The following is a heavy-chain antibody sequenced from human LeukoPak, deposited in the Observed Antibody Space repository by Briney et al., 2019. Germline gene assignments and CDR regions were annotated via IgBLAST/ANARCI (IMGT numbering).Heavy chain of an antibody. CDR1: GGSISSSNW. V-gene: IGHV4-4*02. CDR2: IYHSGST. J-gene: IGHJ4*02. Sequence: SETLSLTCAVSGGSISSSNWWSWVRQPPGKGLEWIGEIYHSGSTNYNPSLKSRVTISVDTSKNQFSLKLSSVTAADTAVYYCARGFRGGYFDWLPKTFGYWGQGTLVTVSS. CDR3: ARGFRGGYFDWLPKTFGY. D-gene: IGHD3-9*01.